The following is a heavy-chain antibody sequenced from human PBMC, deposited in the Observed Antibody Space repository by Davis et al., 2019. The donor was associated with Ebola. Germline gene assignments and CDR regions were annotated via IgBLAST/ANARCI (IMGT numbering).Heavy chain of an antibody. Sequence: SVKVSCKASGGTFSSYTFSWVRQAPGQGLEWMGGIIPIFGSANYAQKFQGRVTITADESTTTSYMELSSLRSDDTALYYCALRVAGDYWGQGTLVTVSS. J-gene: IGHJ4*02. D-gene: IGHD6-19*01. CDR3: ALRVAGDY. CDR1: GGTFSSYT. V-gene: IGHV1-69*13. CDR2: IIPIFGSA.